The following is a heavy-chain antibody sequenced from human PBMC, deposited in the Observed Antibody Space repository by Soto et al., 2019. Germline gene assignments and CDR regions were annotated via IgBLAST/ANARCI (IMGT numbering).Heavy chain of an antibody. CDR1: GFTVSSYA. J-gene: IGHJ6*02. D-gene: IGHD6-6*01. CDR2: ISGSGGNT. CDR3: AKSAARPYYYYGMYV. V-gene: IGHV3-23*01. Sequence: EEQLLESGGGLEQPGGSLRLSCAASGFTVSSYAMSWVRQAPGKGLEWVSSISGSGGNTYYADSVKGRFTISRDNSKNTLYLQMTSLRAEDTAVYDCAKSAARPYYYYGMYVRGQGTTVTVSS.